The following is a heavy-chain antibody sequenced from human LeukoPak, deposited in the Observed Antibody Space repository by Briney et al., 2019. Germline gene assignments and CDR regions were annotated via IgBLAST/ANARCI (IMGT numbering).Heavy chain of an antibody. Sequence: SETLSLTCAVSGGSISSSSYYWGWIRQPPGKGLEWIGSIYYSGSTYYNPSLKSRVTISVDTSKNQFSLKLRSVTAADTALYYCARGGSPDVWGKGTTVTVFS. CDR2: IYYSGST. CDR1: GGSISSSSYY. D-gene: IGHD3-16*01. CDR3: ARGGSPDV. J-gene: IGHJ6*04. V-gene: IGHV4-39*07.